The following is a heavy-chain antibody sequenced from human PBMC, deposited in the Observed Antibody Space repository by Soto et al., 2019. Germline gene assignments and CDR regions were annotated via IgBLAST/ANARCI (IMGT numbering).Heavy chain of an antibody. J-gene: IGHJ4*02. CDR1: GGSISSYY. V-gene: IGHV4-59*08. CDR2: IYYSGST. CDR3: AGSTVERDYVT. Sequence: SETLSLTCTVSGGSISSYYWSWIRQPPGKGLEWIGYIYYSGSTNYNPSLNSRVTISVDTSKNQFSLKLSSVTAADTAVYYCAGSTVERDYVTWGQGTLVTVSS. D-gene: IGHD4-17*01.